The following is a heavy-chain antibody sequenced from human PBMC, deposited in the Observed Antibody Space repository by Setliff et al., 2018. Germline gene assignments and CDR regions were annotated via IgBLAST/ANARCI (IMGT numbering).Heavy chain of an antibody. V-gene: IGHV4-38-2*01. CDR1: VYSISRDCH. CDR3: ARHRAVAGAYYFDF. D-gene: IGHD6-19*01. J-gene: IGHJ4*02. CDR2: IYYSGNT. Sequence: SETLSLICAVSVYSISRDCHWGWIRQPPGKGLEWIGSIYYSGNTYYNASLKGRVTISGDTSKNQFSLKLTAVTAADTAIYYCARHRAVAGAYYFDFWGQGTLVTVSS.